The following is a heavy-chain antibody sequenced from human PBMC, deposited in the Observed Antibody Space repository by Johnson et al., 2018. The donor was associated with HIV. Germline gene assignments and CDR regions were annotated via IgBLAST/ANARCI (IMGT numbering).Heavy chain of an antibody. J-gene: IGHJ3*02. Sequence: VQLVESGGGVVRPGGSLRLSCAASGFTFSNAWMTWVCQAPGKGLEWVGRIKSKLSGGTAEYAAGVNGRFTISRDDSEATLYLQMTNLKIEDTGVYYCDDWRTGRGFDIWGQGTKGTVSS. V-gene: IGHV3-15*01. CDR1: GFTFSNAW. CDR2: IKSKLSGGTA. CDR3: DDWRTGRGFDI. D-gene: IGHD3/OR15-3a*01.